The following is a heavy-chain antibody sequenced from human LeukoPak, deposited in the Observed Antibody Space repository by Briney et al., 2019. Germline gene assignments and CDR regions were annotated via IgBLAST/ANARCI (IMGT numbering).Heavy chain of an antibody. CDR1: GFAFNSYA. CDR2: IKQDGSEK. J-gene: IGHJ4*02. V-gene: IGHV3-7*01. D-gene: IGHD1-14*01. Sequence: GGSLRLSCAASGFAFNSYAMSWVRQAPGKGLEWVANIKQDGSEKHYVDSVKGRFTIFRDNAKNSLYLQMNSLRAEDTAMYYCARDVWPEDYWGQGTLVTVSS. CDR3: ARDVWPEDY.